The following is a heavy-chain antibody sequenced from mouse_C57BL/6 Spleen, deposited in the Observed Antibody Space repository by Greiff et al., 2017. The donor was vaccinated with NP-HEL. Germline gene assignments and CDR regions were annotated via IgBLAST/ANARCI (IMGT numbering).Heavy chain of an antibody. CDR2: IYPGSGST. CDR3: ARSGEGWGFDY. Sequence: QVQLKESGAELVKPGASVKMSCKASGYTFTSYWITWVKQRPGQGLEWIGDIYPGSGSTNYNEKFKSKATLTVDTSSSTAYMQLSSLTSEDSAVYYCARSGEGWGFDYWGQGTTLTVSS. J-gene: IGHJ2*01. CDR1: GYTFTSYW. V-gene: IGHV1-55*01. D-gene: IGHD3-3*01.